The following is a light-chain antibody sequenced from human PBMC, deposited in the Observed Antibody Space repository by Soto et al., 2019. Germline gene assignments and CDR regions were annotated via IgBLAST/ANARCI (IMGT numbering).Light chain of an antibody. J-gene: IGLJ1*01. Sequence: QSVLIQPRSVSGSPGQSVTISCTGTSSDVGGYNYVSWYQQHPGKAPKLMIYDVSKRPSGVPDRFSGSKSGNTASLTISGLQAEDEADYYCCSYAGSYVVFGTGTKVTVL. V-gene: IGLV2-11*01. CDR1: SSDVGGYNY. CDR2: DVS. CDR3: CSYAGSYVV.